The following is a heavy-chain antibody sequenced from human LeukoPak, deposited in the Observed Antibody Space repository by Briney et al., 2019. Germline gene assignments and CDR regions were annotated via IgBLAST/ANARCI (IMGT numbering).Heavy chain of an antibody. Sequence: PGGSLRLSCAASGFTFSSYWMSRVRQAPGKGLEWVANINQDGSEKYYVDSVKGRFTISRDNAKNSLYLQMNSLRAEDTAVYYCARASASYSAYDDYWGRGTLVTVSS. CDR3: ARASASYSAYDDY. D-gene: IGHD5-12*01. J-gene: IGHJ4*02. CDR2: INQDGSEK. CDR1: GFTFSSYW. V-gene: IGHV3-7*01.